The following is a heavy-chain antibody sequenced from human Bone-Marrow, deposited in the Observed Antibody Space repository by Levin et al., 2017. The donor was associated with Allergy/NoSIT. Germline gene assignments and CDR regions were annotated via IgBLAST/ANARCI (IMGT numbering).Heavy chain of an antibody. J-gene: IGHJ2*01. V-gene: IGHV5-51*01. Sequence: PGGSLRLSCKGSGYSFTSYWIGWVRQMPGKGLEWMGIIYPGDSDTRYSPSFQGQVTISADKSISTAYLQWSSLKASDTAMYYCARTIVVVVAATDWYFDRWGRGTLVTVSS. D-gene: IGHD2-15*01. CDR3: ARTIVVVVAATDWYFDR. CDR1: GYSFTSYW. CDR2: IYPGDSDT.